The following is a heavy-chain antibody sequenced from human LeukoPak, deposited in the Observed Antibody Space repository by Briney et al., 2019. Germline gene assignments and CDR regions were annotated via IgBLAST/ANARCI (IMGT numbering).Heavy chain of an antibody. J-gene: IGHJ4*02. V-gene: IGHV1-2*06. CDR2: IKSNSGAT. D-gene: IGHD2-2*03. Sequence: ASVKVSCKASGYTFTGYYMHWVRQAPGQGLEWMGRIKSNSGATNYAQKFQGRVTMTRDTSISTAYMELSRLRSDDTAVYYCARDHDTTGYYFFNYWGQGTLVTVSS. CDR1: GYTFTGYY. CDR3: ARDHDTTGYYFFNY.